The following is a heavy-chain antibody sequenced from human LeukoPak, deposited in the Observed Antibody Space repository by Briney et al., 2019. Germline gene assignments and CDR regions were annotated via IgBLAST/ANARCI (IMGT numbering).Heavy chain of an antibody. Sequence: ASVKVSCKASSYTFTNYDINWVRQAPGQGLEWMGGISPYNGNTDYAQKLQGRDTMTTDTSTSTAYMELRSLRSDDTAVYYCARRSDSSGGDAFDIWGQGTMVIVSS. J-gene: IGHJ3*02. D-gene: IGHD2-15*01. CDR3: ARRSDSSGGDAFDI. CDR2: ISPYNGNT. CDR1: SYTFTNYD. V-gene: IGHV1-18*01.